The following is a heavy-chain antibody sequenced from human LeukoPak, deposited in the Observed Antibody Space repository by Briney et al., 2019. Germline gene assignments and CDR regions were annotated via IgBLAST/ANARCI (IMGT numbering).Heavy chain of an antibody. J-gene: IGHJ4*02. D-gene: IGHD6-19*01. CDR3: AKNLGLAVAGTLGY. Sequence: GGSLRLSCAPPGVTFSSYGMHWVRQAPGQGLEWVAVISYDGSNKYYADSVKGRFTISRDNSKNTLYLQMNSLRAEDTAVYYCAKNLGLAVAGTLGYWGQGTLVTVSS. V-gene: IGHV3-30*18. CDR2: ISYDGSNK. CDR1: GVTFSSYG.